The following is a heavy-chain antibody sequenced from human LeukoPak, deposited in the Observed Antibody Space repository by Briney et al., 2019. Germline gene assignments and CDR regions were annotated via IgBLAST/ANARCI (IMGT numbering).Heavy chain of an antibody. J-gene: IGHJ4*02. D-gene: IGHD3-22*01. Sequence: GGSLRLSCAASGFTVSSNYMSWVRQAPGKGLEWVSVIYSGGSTYYADSVEGRFTISRGNSKNTLYLQMNSLRAEDTAVYYCARVGGYYYDSSGYLDYWGQGTLVTVSS. CDR3: ARVGGYYYDSSGYLDY. V-gene: IGHV3-53*01. CDR1: GFTVSSNY. CDR2: IYSGGST.